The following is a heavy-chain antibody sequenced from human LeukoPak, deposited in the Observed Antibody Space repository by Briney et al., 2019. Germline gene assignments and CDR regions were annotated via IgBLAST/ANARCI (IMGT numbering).Heavy chain of an antibody. CDR1: GFTVSTNY. CDR2: LYSGGST. CDR3: ATSGHHDAFDI. D-gene: IGHD2-15*01. J-gene: IGHJ3*02. Sequence: GGSLRLSCAASGFTVSTNYMSWVRQAPGKGLEWVSVLYSGGSTYYADSVKGRFTISRDNSKNTLYLQMNSLRAEDTAVYYCATSGHHDAFDIWGQGTMVTVSS. V-gene: IGHV3-53*01.